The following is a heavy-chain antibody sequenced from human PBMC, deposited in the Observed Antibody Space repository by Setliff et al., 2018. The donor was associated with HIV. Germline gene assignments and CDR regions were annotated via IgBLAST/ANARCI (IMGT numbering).Heavy chain of an antibody. D-gene: IGHD6-13*01. CDR3: ARGRKKTLAVSGTRYFDF. CDR2: VTHSGST. V-gene: IGHV4-34*01. J-gene: IGHJ4*02. CDR1: GGSFSGFY. Sequence: NPSETLSLTCAVYGGSFSGFYWTFIRQSPGKGLEWIGEVTHSGSTTYDPSLKSRITISVDTSKNQFSLKLTSVTAADMGVYYCARGRKKTLAVSGTRYFDFWGQGTLVTV.